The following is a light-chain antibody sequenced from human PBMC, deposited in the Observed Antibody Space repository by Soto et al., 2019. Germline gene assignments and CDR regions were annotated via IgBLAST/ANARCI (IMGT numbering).Light chain of an antibody. Sequence: QSALTQPRSVSGSPGQSVTISCTGNSSDVGGYNYVSWYQQHPGKAPELMIYDVTKRPSGVPDRFSGSKSGNTASLTISGLQAEDEAEYYCCSYAGSYTFVFGTGTKLTVL. CDR1: SSDVGGYNY. CDR2: DVT. J-gene: IGLJ1*01. CDR3: CSYAGSYTFV. V-gene: IGLV2-11*01.